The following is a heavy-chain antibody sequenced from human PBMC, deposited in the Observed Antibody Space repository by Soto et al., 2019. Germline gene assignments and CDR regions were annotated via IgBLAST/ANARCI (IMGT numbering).Heavy chain of an antibody. D-gene: IGHD5-18*01. CDR1: GGSFSGYY. J-gene: IGHJ4*02. CDR3: ARQPYSYGSSGFDY. Sequence: SETLSLTCAVYGGSFSGYYWSWIRQPPGKGLEWIGEINHSGSTNYNPSLKSRVTISVDTSKNQFSLKLSSVTAADTAVYYCARQPYSYGSSGFDYWGQGXLVTVSS. CDR2: INHSGST. V-gene: IGHV4-34*01.